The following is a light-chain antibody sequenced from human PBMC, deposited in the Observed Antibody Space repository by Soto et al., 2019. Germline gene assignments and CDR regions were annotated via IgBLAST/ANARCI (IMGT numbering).Light chain of an antibody. CDR1: QGISNY. J-gene: IGKJ4*01. Sequence: DIQMTQSPSSLSASVGDRVTITCRASQGISNYLAWYQQKPGKVPKLLIYAASTLQTGVPSRFSGRGSGTDFTLTISSLQPEDVATYYCQKYNSAPLFGGGTKVEIK. CDR3: QKYNSAPL. V-gene: IGKV1-27*01. CDR2: AAS.